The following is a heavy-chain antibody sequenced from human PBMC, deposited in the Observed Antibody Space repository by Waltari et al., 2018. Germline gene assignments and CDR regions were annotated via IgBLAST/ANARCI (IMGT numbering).Heavy chain of an antibody. CDR1: GFSFSRYN. Sequence: QLVETGGGLVQPGGSLRLSCEASGFSFSRYNMAWVRQAPGRGLEWVSYISFAGSTVYYADSVRGRFTISRDNAKNSVSLQMTSLRVEDTAVYYCARPRSPYDNDAFDVWGRGTMVTVSS. D-gene: IGHD3-22*01. CDR2: ISFAGSTV. CDR3: ARPRSPYDNDAFDV. V-gene: IGHV3-48*01. J-gene: IGHJ3*01.